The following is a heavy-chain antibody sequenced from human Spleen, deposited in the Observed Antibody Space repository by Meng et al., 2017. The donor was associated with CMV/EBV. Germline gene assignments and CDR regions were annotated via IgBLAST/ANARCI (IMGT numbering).Heavy chain of an antibody. J-gene: IGHJ4*02. CDR3: AKDPYISVVVPTGTEDY. V-gene: IGHV3-7*01. D-gene: IGHD2-2*01. CDR1: GFTFSNYW. CDR2: IKEDGSEK. Sequence: GESLKISCAASGFTFSNYWMTWVRQAPGKGLEWVANIKEDGSEKYYVDSVKGRFTISRDNSKSTLYLQMNSLRAEDTAVYYCAKDPYISVVVPTGTEDYWGQGTLVTVSS.